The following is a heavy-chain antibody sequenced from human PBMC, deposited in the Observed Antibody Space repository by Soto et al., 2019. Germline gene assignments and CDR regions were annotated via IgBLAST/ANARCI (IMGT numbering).Heavy chain of an antibody. V-gene: IGHV3-11*01. CDR2: ISSSGTTI. D-gene: IGHD3-16*02. CDR1: GFTFNDYY. J-gene: IGHJ6*02. Sequence: QGQLGESGGGLAKPGGSLRLSCAASGFTFNDYYMSWIRQAPGKGLEWVSYISSSGTTIYYADSVKGRFTISRDNARNSLCLQMSSLRAEDTAVYYCAKGYVWGSYRPSMDVWGHGTTVIVSS. CDR3: AKGYVWGSYRPSMDV.